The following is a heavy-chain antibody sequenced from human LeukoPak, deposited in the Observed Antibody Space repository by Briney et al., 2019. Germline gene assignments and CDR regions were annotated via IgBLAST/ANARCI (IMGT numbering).Heavy chain of an antibody. J-gene: IGHJ4*02. D-gene: IGHD5-18*01. V-gene: IGHV5-51*01. CDR1: GYSFTSYW. CDR3: ARTEGYSYGNPDLGY. Sequence: GESLKISCKGSGYSFTSYWIGWVRQMPGKGLEWMGIIYPGDSDTRYSPSFQGQVTISADKSISTAYLQWSSLKASDTAMYYCARTEGYSYGNPDLGYWGQGTLVTVSS. CDR2: IYPGDSDT.